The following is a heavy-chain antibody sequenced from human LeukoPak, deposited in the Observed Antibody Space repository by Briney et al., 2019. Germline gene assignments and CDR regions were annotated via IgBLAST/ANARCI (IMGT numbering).Heavy chain of an antibody. CDR2: TYYRSRWSS. V-gene: IGHV6-1*01. CDR3: AREDYSGNSGTYFDY. J-gene: IGHJ4*02. D-gene: IGHD4-23*01. Sequence: SQTLSLTCGISGDSVTNNRAAWNWIRQSPSRGLEWLGRTYYRSRWSSDYAVSVKSRITFNADASKNQFSLHLNSVTPEDTAVYYCAREDYSGNSGTYFDYWGQGTLVTVSS. CDR1: GDSVTNNRAA.